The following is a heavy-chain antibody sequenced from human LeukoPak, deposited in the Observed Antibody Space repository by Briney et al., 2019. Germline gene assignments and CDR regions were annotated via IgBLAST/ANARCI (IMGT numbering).Heavy chain of an antibody. CDR1: GGTFSSYA. D-gene: IGHD1-1*01. Sequence: GASVKVSCKASGGTFSSYAISWVRQAPGQGLEWMGGIIPIFGTANYAQKFQGRVTITAGESTSTAYMELSSLRSEDTAVYYCARAYNWNVLRAFDIWGQGTMVTVSS. V-gene: IGHV1-69*01. CDR3: ARAYNWNVLRAFDI. CDR2: IIPIFGTA. J-gene: IGHJ3*02.